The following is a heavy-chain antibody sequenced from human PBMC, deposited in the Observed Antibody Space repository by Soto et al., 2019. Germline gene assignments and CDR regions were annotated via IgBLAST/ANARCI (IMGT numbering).Heavy chain of an antibody. Sequence: ASVKVSCKASGGSFSGQAVSWVRQAPGQGLEWMGGIIPIFGTANYAQKFQGRVTITADESTSTAYMELSSLRSEDTAVYYCARPFTDTAMVKYAFDIWGQGTMVTVSS. CDR2: IIPIFGTA. CDR3: ARPFTDTAMVKYAFDI. CDR1: GGSFSGQA. V-gene: IGHV1-69*13. J-gene: IGHJ3*02. D-gene: IGHD5-18*01.